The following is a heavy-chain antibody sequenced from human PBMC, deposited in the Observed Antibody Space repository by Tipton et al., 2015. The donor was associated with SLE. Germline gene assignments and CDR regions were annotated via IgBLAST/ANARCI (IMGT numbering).Heavy chain of an antibody. CDR3: ARAKGAVSFDY. D-gene: IGHD3-16*01. Sequence: TLSLTCSVSGGSINSYYWTWMRQSAGKGLEWIGRIHISGKTDYNPSLKSRVTMSTDTSNNQFSLKLNSVTAADTAIYYCARAKGAVSFDYWGQGTLVTVSS. CDR1: GGSINSYY. J-gene: IGHJ4*02. V-gene: IGHV4-4*07. CDR2: IHISGKT.